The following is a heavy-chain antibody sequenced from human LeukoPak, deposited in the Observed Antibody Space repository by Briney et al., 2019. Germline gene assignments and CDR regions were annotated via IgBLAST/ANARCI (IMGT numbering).Heavy chain of an antibody. J-gene: IGHJ4*02. CDR1: GFTFSFFS. D-gene: IGHD7-27*01. V-gene: IGHV3-21*01. Sequence: GGSLRLSCAASGFTFSFFSMNWVRQAPGKGLEWVSSISSSGRYIYYADSVKGRFTISRDNAKNSLFLQMNSLRVEDTAVYYCAKTPGDGDYCGQGTLVTVSS. CDR2: ISSSGRYI. CDR3: AKTPGDGDY.